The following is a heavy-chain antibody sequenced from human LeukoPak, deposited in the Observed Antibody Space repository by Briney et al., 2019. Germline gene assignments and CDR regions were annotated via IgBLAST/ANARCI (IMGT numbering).Heavy chain of an antibody. J-gene: IGHJ4*02. CDR2: ISPSGDIT. CDR3: AQDLAYIRFDS. V-gene: IGHV3-23*01. CDR1: GFIFSSHG. D-gene: IGHD1-1*01. Sequence: PGGSLRLSCAASGFIFSSHGMNWVRQAPGKGLEWASGISPSGDITYYADSVKGRFTISRDNSKNRVYLQMDSLRFEDAAVYYCAQDLAYIRFDSWGQGTLVTVSS.